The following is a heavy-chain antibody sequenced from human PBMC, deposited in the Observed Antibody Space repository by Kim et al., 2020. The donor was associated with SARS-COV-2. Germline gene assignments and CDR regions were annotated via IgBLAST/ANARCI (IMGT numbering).Heavy chain of an antibody. J-gene: IGHJ4*02. Sequence: YVDSGKGRFTISRDNAKNSLYLQMTSLRAEDTALYYCARGRGSFGYYFDYWGQGTLVTVSS. CDR3: ARGRGSFGYYFDY. V-gene: IGHV3-7*01. D-gene: IGHD3-16*01.